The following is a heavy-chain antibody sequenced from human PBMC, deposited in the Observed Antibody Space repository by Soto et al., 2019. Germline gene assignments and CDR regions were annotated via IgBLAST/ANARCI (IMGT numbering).Heavy chain of an antibody. J-gene: IGHJ4*02. CDR2: IIPIFGTA. CDR1: GGTFGSYA. Sequence: SVKVSCKASGGTFGSYAISWVRQAPGQGLEWMGGIIPIFGTANYAQKFQGRVTITADESTSTAYMELSSLRSEDTAVYYCARAVPRRKTSIQLWPRLDYWGQGTLVTVSS. D-gene: IGHD5-18*01. V-gene: IGHV1-69*13. CDR3: ARAVPRRKTSIQLWPRLDY.